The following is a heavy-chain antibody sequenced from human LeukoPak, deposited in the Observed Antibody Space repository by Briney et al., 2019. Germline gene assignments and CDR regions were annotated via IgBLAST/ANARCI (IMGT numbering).Heavy chain of an antibody. CDR3: ARHVWGSAAADYFDY. J-gene: IGHJ4*02. CDR2: INHSGST. V-gene: IGHV4-34*01. Sequence: KPSETLSLTCAVYGGSFSGYYWSWIRQPPGKGLEWIGEINHSGSTNYNPSLKSRVTISVDTSKNQFSLKLSSVTAADTAVYYCARHVWGSAAADYFDYWGQGTLVTVSS. CDR1: GGSFSGYY. D-gene: IGHD6-13*01.